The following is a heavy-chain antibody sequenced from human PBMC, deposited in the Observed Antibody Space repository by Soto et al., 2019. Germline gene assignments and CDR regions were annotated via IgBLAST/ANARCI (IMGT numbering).Heavy chain of an antibody. CDR3: AKGPRITMIVAPIGSYFDY. D-gene: IGHD3-22*01. CDR2: ISYDGSNK. V-gene: IGHV3-30*18. J-gene: IGHJ4*02. CDR1: GFTFSSYG. Sequence: PGGSLRLSCAASGFTFSSYGMHWVRQAPGKGLEWVAVISYDGSNKYYADSVKGRFTISRDNSKNTLYLQMNSLRAEDTAVYYCAKGPRITMIVAPIGSYFDYWGQGALVTVSS.